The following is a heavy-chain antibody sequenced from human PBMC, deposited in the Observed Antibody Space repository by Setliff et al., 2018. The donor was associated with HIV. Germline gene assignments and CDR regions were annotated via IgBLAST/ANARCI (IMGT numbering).Heavy chain of an antibody. CDR2: ISTSDGRG. J-gene: IGHJ4*02. CDR3: ALMETSKNS. CDR1: GYGFTVHW. Sequence: GASVKVSCKTSGYGFTVHWLHWVRQVPGQGFEYMGWISTSDGRGKYEEKFQGRVIMTRDTYVSTAYMELTGLTSDDTAIYYCALMETSKNSWGQGTPVTVSS. V-gene: IGHV1-2*02. D-gene: IGHD2-8*01.